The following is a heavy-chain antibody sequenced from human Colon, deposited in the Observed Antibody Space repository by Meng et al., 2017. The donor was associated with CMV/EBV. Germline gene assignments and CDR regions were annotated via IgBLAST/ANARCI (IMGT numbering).Heavy chain of an antibody. V-gene: IGHV3-21*06. J-gene: IGHJ1*01. CDR2: ISHSSDT. D-gene: IGHD6-13*01. CDR3: ARGWPPDD. CDR1: GFTFSSYS. Sequence: GGSLRLSCAASGFTFSSYSLNWVRQAPGKGLEWVSSISHSSDTKYADSVKGRFTLSRDNAQNSVFLQMNSLTAEDTAVYYCARGWPPDDWGQGTMVTVSS.